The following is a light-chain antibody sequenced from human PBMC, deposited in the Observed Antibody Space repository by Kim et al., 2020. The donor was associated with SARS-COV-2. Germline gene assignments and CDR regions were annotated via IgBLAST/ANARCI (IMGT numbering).Light chain of an antibody. CDR2: GAS. Sequence: VAPGESATLSCRASQSVSSHLAWYQQKPGLAPRLLIYGASTRAPGIPARFSGSGSGTEFTLTISSLQSEDFAVYYCHQYNEWFGTFGGGTKVDIK. CDR1: QSVSSH. V-gene: IGKV3-15*01. CDR3: HQYNEWFGT. J-gene: IGKJ4*01.